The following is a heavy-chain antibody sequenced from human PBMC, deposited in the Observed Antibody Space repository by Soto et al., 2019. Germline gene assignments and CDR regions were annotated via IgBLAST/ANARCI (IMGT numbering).Heavy chain of an antibody. CDR3: ARTHYDYVWGSYAYGLDF. CDR2: ISGSSRYI. J-gene: IGHJ6*02. Sequence: EVQLVESGGGLVKPGGSLRLSCAASGFNLSSYTMNWVRQAPGKGLEWVSSISGSSRYIYYADSVKGRFAISRDNAKNSLYLEVSSLRADDTAVYSCARTHYDYVWGSYAYGLDFWGQGTTVTVSS. CDR1: GFNLSSYT. D-gene: IGHD3-16*01. V-gene: IGHV3-21*01.